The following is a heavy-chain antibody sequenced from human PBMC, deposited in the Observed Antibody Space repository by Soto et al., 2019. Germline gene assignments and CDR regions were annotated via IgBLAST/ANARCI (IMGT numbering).Heavy chain of an antibody. Sequence: QVQLVESGGGVVQPGTSLRLSCAASGFTFSTYGMHWVRQAPGKGLDWVALIWYDGSRTHYAESVKGRFTISRDNSKNTLFLQMTSLRVEDTAVYYCAREQIGVAGSTYDYWGQGTLVTVSS. CDR2: IWYDGSRT. D-gene: IGHD6-19*01. J-gene: IGHJ4*02. V-gene: IGHV3-33*01. CDR1: GFTFSTYG. CDR3: AREQIGVAGSTYDY.